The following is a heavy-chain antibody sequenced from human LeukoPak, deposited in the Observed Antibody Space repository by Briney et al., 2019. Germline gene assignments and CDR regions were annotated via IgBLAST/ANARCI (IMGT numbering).Heavy chain of an antibody. CDR1: GGTFSSYA. D-gene: IGHD3-22*01. V-gene: IGHV1-69*05. Sequence: SVKVSCKASGGTFSSYAISWVRQAPGQGLEWMGRIIPIFGTANYAQKFLGRVTITTDESTSTAYMELSSLRSEDTAVYYCARSVFRGYYDSSGYYRPFDYWGQGTLVTVSS. J-gene: IGHJ4*02. CDR3: ARSVFRGYYDSSGYYRPFDY. CDR2: IIPIFGTA.